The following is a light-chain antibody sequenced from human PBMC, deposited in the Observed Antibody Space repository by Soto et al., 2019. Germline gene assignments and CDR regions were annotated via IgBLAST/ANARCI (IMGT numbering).Light chain of an antibody. CDR3: QSYDSSLSGVV. Sequence: QSVLTQPPSVSGAPGQRVTISCTGSSSNIGAGYDVHWYQQLPGTAPKLLIYGNSNRPSGVPDQFSGSKSGTSASLAITGLQAEDEADYYCQSYDSSLSGVVCGGGTKVTVL. CDR2: GNS. CDR1: SSNIGAGYD. J-gene: IGLJ2*01. V-gene: IGLV1-40*01.